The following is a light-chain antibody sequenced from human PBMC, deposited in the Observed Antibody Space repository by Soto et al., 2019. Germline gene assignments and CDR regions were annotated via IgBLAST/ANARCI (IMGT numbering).Light chain of an antibody. CDR1: QSVSSS. Sequence: EIVMTQSPATLSVSPGERATLSCRASQSVSSSLAWYQQQPGQAPRLLFYGASTRATGIPARFSGSGSGTEFNLTISSLQSEDFAVYYCQQYTNWPLTFGGGTKVEIK. J-gene: IGKJ4*01. CDR2: GAS. V-gene: IGKV3-15*01. CDR3: QQYTNWPLT.